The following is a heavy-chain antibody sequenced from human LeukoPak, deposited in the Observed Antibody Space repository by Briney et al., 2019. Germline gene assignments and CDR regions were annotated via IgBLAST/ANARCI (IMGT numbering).Heavy chain of an antibody. CDR1: GGTFSSYA. D-gene: IGHD6-13*01. CDR3: ARVWDTRIAAAGFYYYYYYMDV. CDR2: IIPIFGTA. J-gene: IGHJ6*03. V-gene: IGHV1-69*13. Sequence: SVKVSCKASGGTFSSYAISWVRQAPGQGLEWMGGIIPIFGTANYAQKFQGRVTITADESTSTAYMELSSLRSEDTAVYYCARVWDTRIAAAGFYYYYYYMDVWGKGTTVTVSS.